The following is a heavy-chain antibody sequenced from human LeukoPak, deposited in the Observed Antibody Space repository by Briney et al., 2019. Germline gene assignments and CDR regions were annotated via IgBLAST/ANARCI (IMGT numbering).Heavy chain of an antibody. J-gene: IGHJ4*02. V-gene: IGHV4-39*01. CDR2: VYYRGST. Sequence: PSETLSLTCTVSGGSLSTSSYYWDWIRHPPGKGLEWIGNVYYRGSTYYNPSLKSRATISVDTSKNQFSLKLSSVTAADTAVYYCATVSTGTGYFDSWGQGTLVTVSS. CDR1: GGSLSTSSYY. CDR3: ATVSTGTGYFDS. D-gene: IGHD3-10*01.